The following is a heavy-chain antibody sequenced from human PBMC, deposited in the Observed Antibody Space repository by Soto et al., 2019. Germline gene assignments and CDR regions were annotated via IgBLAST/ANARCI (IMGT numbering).Heavy chain of an antibody. Sequence: GGSLRLSCAASGFTFSSYAMSWFRQAPGKGLEWVSSISGSGDSTYYADSVKGRFTISRDNSKNTLYLQMNSLRAEDTAVYYCAKDRRSSPYGMDVWGLGATVTVSS. V-gene: IGHV3-23*01. CDR3: AKDRRSSPYGMDV. CDR2: ISGSGDST. CDR1: GFTFSSYA. J-gene: IGHJ6*02.